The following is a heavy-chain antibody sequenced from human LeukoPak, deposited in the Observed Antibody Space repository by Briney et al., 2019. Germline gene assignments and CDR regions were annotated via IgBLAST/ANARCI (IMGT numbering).Heavy chain of an antibody. J-gene: IGHJ3*02. CDR2: IYHTGTT. CDR1: GXSISSGGHY. CDR3: ARSPDDAFDI. V-gene: IGHV4-31*03. Sequence: SQTLSLTCTVSGXSISSGGHYWTSIRQHPGKGLEWIAYIYHTGTTYYNPSLKSRVNISVDTSKNQFSLKLSSVTAADTAVYYCARSPDDAFDIWGQGTMVTVSS.